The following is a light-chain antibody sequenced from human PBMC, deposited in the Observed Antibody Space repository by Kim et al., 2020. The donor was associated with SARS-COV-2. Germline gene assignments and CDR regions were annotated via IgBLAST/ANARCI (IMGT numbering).Light chain of an antibody. J-gene: IGLJ1*01. CDR3: SSYTSSSTLV. V-gene: IGLV2-14*04. CDR2: NVR. CDR1: TSDVAAYTH. Sequence: GQSYRLDCTVTTSDVAAYTHVSWYQQHPGKAPGLMMYNVRTRPSGVSNRVSGSKSGYTASLTISGLQAEDEADYFCSSYTSSSTLVFGTGTKVTVL.